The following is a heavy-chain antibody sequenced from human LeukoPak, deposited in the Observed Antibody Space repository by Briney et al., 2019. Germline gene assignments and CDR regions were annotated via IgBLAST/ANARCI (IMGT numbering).Heavy chain of an antibody. V-gene: IGHV3-33*01. CDR1: GFTFSSYG. CDR3: ARDSALYAGAFDI. Sequence: PGGSLRLSCAASGFTFSSYGVHWVRQAPGKGLEWVAVIWYDGSNKYYADSVKGRFTISRDNSKNTLYLQMNSLRAEDTAVYYCARDSALYAGAFDIWGQGTMVTVSS. J-gene: IGHJ3*02. D-gene: IGHD5/OR15-5a*01. CDR2: IWYDGSNK.